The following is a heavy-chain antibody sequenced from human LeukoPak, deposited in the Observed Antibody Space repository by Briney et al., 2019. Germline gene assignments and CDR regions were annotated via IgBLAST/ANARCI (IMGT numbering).Heavy chain of an antibody. CDR1: GFTFRSYD. CDR2: VWYDESNK. J-gene: IGHJ4*02. V-gene: IGHV3-33*03. CDR3: ATGPLDY. Sequence: GRSLRLSCAASGFTFRSYDMHWVRQAPGKGLEWVAVVWYDESNKYYVDSVKGRFTISRDNAKNSLYLQMNSLRAEDTAVYYCATGPLDYWGQGTLVTVSS.